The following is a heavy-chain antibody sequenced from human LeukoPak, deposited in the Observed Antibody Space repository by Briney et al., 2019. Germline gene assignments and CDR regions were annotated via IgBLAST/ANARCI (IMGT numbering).Heavy chain of an antibody. V-gene: IGHV1-69*13. CDR1: GGTFISYA. Sequence: ASVKVSCKASGGTFISYAVSWVRQAPGQGLEWMGGIIPIFGTANYAQKFQGRVTITADESTSTAYMELSSLRSEDTAVYYCARDSHDYGDYWGQGTLVTVSS. J-gene: IGHJ4*02. CDR2: IIPIFGTA. CDR3: ARDSHDYGDY.